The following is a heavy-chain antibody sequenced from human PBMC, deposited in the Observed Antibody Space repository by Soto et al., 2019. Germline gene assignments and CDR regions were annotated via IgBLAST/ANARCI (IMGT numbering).Heavy chain of an antibody. J-gene: IGHJ4*02. CDR2: IYPGDSDT. CDR1: GYSFTNYW. D-gene: IGHD1-20*01. V-gene: IGHV5-51*01. Sequence: LGESLKISCKGSGYSFTNYWIGWVRQMPGKGLEWMGIIYPGDSDTRYSPSFQGQVTISADTSISTAYLQWSSLKAADTAIYYCARAITGTLNPRHFDYWAQGTLVTVSS. CDR3: ARAITGTLNPRHFDY.